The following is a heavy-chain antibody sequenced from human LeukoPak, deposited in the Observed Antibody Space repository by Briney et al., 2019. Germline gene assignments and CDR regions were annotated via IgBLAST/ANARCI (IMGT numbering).Heavy chain of an antibody. J-gene: IGHJ4*02. D-gene: IGHD3-9*01. CDR3: ARRVAYYDILTGPGAIDY. V-gene: IGHV4-34*01. CDR2: INHSGST. CDR1: GGSFSGYY. Sequence: PSETLSPTCAVYGGSFSGYYWSWIRQPPGKGLEWIGEINHSGSTNYNPSLKSRVTISVDTSKNQFSLKLGSVTAADTAVYYCARRVAYYDILTGPGAIDYWGQGTLVTVSS.